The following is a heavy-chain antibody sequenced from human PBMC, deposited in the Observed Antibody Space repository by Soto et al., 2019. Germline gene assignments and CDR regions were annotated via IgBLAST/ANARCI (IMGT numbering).Heavy chain of an antibody. CDR1: GFTFSSYA. CDR3: AKDQVKYCSGGSCYRVDYYYGMDV. CDR2: ISGSVGIT. D-gene: IGHD2-15*01. V-gene: IGHV3-23*01. Sequence: GVSLRLSCAASGFTFSSYAMSWVRQAPGKGLEWVSAISGSVGITYYADSVKGRFTISRDNSKNTLYLQMNSLRAEDTAVYYCAKDQVKYCSGGSCYRVDYYYGMDVWGQGTTVTVSS. J-gene: IGHJ6*02.